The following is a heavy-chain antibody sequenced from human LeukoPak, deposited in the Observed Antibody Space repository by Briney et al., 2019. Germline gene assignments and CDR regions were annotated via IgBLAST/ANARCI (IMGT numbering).Heavy chain of an antibody. J-gene: IGHJ4*02. CDR2: INHSGST. Sequence: SETLSLTCAVYGGSFSGYYWSWIRQPPGKGLEWIGEINHSGSTNYNPSLKSRVTISVDTSKNQFPLKLSSVTAADTAVYYCALVRAGIFDYWGQGTLVSVSS. CDR3: ALVRAGIFDY. V-gene: IGHV4-34*01. CDR1: GGSFSGYY. D-gene: IGHD6-13*01.